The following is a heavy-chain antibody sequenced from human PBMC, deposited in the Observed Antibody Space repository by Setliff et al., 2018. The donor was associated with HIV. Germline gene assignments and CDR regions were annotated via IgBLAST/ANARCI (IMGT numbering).Heavy chain of an antibody. D-gene: IGHD4-17*01. J-gene: IGHJ4*02. CDR3: TRSTTAD. V-gene: IGHV1-2*02. CDR1: GYTFTDYY. Sequence: ASVKVSCKASGYTFTDYYIHWVRQAPGQGLEWMGWIYPNTGATKNAQKFQGRVTMTRDTSIRTAYMELRMLTSDDTAIYYCTRSTTADWGQGTMVTVSS. CDR2: IYPNTGAT.